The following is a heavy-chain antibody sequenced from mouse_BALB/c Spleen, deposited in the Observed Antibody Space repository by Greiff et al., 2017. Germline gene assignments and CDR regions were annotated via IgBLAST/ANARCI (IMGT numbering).Heavy chain of an antibody. D-gene: IGHD4-1*01. CDR3: ARYAGTDGYYFDY. Sequence: EVHLVESGPRLVKPSQTLSLTCSVTGDSITSGYWNWIRKFPGNKLEYMGYISYSGSTYYNPSLKSRISSTRYTSENQYYLQLNSGTTEDTATYYCARYAGTDGYYFDYWGQGTTLTVSS. CDR2: ISYSGST. CDR1: GDSITSGY. V-gene: IGHV3-8*02. J-gene: IGHJ2*01.